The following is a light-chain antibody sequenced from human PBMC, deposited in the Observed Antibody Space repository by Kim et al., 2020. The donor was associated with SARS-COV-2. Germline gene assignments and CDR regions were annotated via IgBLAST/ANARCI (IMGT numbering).Light chain of an antibody. J-gene: IGLJ1*01. CDR1: KMEDKY. CDR3: QVWDRSTGNYV. V-gene: IGLV3-1*01. Sequence: QTPYITGPGYKMEDKYVYWYQEKAGQSPEVVIHQDNQRSSVIHERYSGYNSGNSATLNISGTQAMDEGDYYCQVWDRSTGNYVFGAGTKGTV. CDR2: QDN.